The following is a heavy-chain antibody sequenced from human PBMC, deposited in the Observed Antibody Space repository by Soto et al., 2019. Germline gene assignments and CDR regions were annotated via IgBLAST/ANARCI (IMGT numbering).Heavy chain of an antibody. Sequence: AETLSLTCTVSGGSISSSSYYWGWIRQPPGMELEWVRSINCGGRTYSNPSLESRVTLSEDTSKNQFSLKLSSVTAANTAVYSCATRHFSIAIFGVVIIDSYFDYWGQGTLVTVSS. CDR3: ATRHFSIAIFGVVIIDSYFDY. D-gene: IGHD3-3*01. J-gene: IGHJ4*02. CDR1: GGSISSSSYY. CDR2: INCGGRT. V-gene: IGHV4-39*01.